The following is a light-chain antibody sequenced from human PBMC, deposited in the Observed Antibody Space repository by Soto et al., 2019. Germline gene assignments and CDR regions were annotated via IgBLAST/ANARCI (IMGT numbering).Light chain of an antibody. Sequence: EIVMTQSPATLSVSPGERVTLSCRASQSGSTNLAWYQQKPGQAPRLLIYRPSTRATGIPARFSGSGSGTEFTLTISSLQSEDVVVYYCQQYNDWPLLAFGGGTKVEIK. CDR2: RPS. CDR1: QSGSTN. V-gene: IGKV3-15*01. J-gene: IGKJ4*01. CDR3: QQYNDWPLLA.